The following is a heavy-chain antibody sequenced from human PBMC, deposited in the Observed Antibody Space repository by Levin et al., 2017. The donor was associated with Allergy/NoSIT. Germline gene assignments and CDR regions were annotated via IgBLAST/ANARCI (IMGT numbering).Heavy chain of an antibody. Sequence: GESLKISCKGSGYSFTSYWISWVRQMPGKGLEWMGRIDPSDSYTNYSPSFQGHVTISADKSISTAYLQWSSLKASDTAMYYCARRQERDFWSGYYQVYAFDIWGQGTMVTVSS. CDR1: GYSFTSYW. V-gene: IGHV5-10-1*01. CDR3: ARRQERDFWSGYYQVYAFDI. D-gene: IGHD3-3*01. J-gene: IGHJ3*02. CDR2: IDPSDSYT.